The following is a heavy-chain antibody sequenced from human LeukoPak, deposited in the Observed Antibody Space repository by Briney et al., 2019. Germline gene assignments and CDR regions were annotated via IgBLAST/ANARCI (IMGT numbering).Heavy chain of an antibody. CDR2: ISSSSSTI. V-gene: IGHV3-48*01. CDR1: GFTFSSYS. Sequence: GGSLRLSCAASGFTFSSYSMNWVRQAPGKGLEWVSYISSSSSTIYYADSVKGRFTISRDNAKNSLYLQMNSLRAEDTAVYYCARGTYNAYWGQGTLVTVSS. CDR3: ARGTYNAY. D-gene: IGHD5-24*01. J-gene: IGHJ4*02.